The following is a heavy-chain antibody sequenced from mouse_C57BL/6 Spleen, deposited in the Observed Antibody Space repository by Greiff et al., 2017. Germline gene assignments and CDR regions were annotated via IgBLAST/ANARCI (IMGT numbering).Heavy chain of an antibody. V-gene: IGHV14-1*01. CDR3: TTGDYFDC. CDR1: GFHIKDYY. J-gene: IGHJ2*01. CDR2: IEPEDGDT. Sequence: EVQLQQSGAELVRPGASVKLSCTASGFHIKDYYMHWVKQRPEQGLGWIGRIEPEDGDTEYAPTFQGKATMTADTSSNTAYLQLSSLTSEDTAVYYCTTGDYFDCWGQGTTLTVSS.